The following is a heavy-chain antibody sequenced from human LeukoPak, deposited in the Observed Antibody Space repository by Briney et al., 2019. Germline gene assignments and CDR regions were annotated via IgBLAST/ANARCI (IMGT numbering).Heavy chain of an antibody. Sequence: SETLSLTCTVSGGSISSYYWNWIRQPPGKGLEWIGYFDYSGNTRYNPSLKSRVTISVDTAKNQFSLNLSSVTAADAAVYYCARPIGSYCRGGVFAIWGQGTMVTVSS. CDR2: FDYSGNT. J-gene: IGHJ3*02. V-gene: IGHV4-59*08. CDR1: GGSISSYY. CDR3: ARPIGSYCRGGVFAI. D-gene: IGHD1-26*01.